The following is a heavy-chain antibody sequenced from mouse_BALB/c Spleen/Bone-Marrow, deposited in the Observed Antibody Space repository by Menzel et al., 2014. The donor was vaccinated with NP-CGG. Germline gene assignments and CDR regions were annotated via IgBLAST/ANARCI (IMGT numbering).Heavy chain of an antibody. CDR2: FNPYNAGS. V-gene: IGHV1-14*01. D-gene: IGHD2-14*01. CDR3: AKGGNYRYDFDY. CDR1: GYTFTSSV. J-gene: IGHJ2*01. Sequence: EVQRVESGPELVKPGASVKMSCKAFGYTFTSSVMHWVKQKPGQGLEWIGYFNPYNAGSKYNETFKGKATLTSDKSSRAACREVSSLTSEDSAVCYWAKGGNYRYDFDYWGQRTTLPVSS.